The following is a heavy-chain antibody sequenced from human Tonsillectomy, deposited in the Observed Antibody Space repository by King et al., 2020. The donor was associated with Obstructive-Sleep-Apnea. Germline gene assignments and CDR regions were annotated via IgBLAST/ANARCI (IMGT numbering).Heavy chain of an antibody. CDR3: ASGIVVVVAATHTDY. J-gene: IGHJ4*01. Sequence: QLVQSGGGVVQPGRSLRLSCAASGFTFSSYAMHWVRQAPGKGLEWVAVISYDGSNKYYADSVKGRFTISRDNSKNTLYLQMNSLRAEDTAVYYCASGIVVVVAATHTDYWGHGTLVTVSS. CDR2: ISYDGSNK. V-gene: IGHV3-30*04. CDR1: GFTFSSYA. D-gene: IGHD2-15*01.